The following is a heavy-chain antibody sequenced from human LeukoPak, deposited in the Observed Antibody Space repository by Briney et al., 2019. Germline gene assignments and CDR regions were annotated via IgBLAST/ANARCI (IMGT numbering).Heavy chain of an antibody. J-gene: IGHJ5*02. CDR2: IYYSGST. Sequence: PSETLSLTCTVSGGSISGSSYYWGWIRQPPGKGLEWIGSIYYSGSTYYNPSLKSRVTISVDTSKNQFSLKLSSVTAADTAVYYCARHALLWKNWFDPWGQGTLVTVSS. CDR1: GGSISGSSYY. CDR3: ARHALLWKNWFDP. V-gene: IGHV4-39*01. D-gene: IGHD3-10*01.